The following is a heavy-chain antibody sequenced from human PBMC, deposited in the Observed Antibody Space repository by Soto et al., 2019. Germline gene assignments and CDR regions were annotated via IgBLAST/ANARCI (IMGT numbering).Heavy chain of an antibody. D-gene: IGHD3-3*01. J-gene: IGHJ4*02. CDR1: GGSFSGYY. Sequence: ASETLSLTCAVYGGSFSGYYWSWIRQPPGKGLEWIGEINHSGSTNYNPSLKSRVTISVDTSKNQFSLKLSSVTAADTAVYYCARGSPNNFGVVIILNGYDYWGQGTLVTVSS. CDR2: INHSGST. CDR3: ARGSPNNFGVVIILNGYDY. V-gene: IGHV4-34*01.